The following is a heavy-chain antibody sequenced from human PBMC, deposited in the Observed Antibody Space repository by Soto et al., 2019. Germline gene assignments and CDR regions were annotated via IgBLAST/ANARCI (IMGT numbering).Heavy chain of an antibody. CDR2: IYHSGST. CDR1: GGSISSSNL. CDR3: AIYIFNGYHPRFYF. Sequence: PSETLSLTCAVSGGSISSSNLWSWVRQPPGKGLEWIGEIYHSGSTNYNPSLKSRVTTSVNTSKNQFSLKLSSVTAADTAVYYCAIYIFNGYHPRFYFWGKGTLVTVSS. D-gene: IGHD3-9*01. V-gene: IGHV4-4*02. J-gene: IGHJ4*02.